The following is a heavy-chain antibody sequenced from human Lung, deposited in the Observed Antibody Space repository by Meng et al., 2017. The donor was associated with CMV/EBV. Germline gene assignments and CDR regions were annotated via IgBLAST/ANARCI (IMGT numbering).Heavy chain of an antibody. CDR2: VSYDGSHK. CDR1: GFPLSSSA. Sequence: PFAASGFPLSSSAMHWVRQAPGKGLGWVAVVSYDGSHKYYADSVKGRFTISRDNSKNSLYLQMNRLRPEDTAVYYCARGIKEWSYFYYHAMDVWXRGYTV. CDR3: ARGIKEWSYFYYHAMDV. D-gene: IGHD3-3*01. J-gene: IGHJ6*01. V-gene: IGHV3-30*04.